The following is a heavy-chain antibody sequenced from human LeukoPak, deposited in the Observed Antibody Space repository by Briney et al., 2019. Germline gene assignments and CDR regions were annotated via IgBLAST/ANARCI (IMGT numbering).Heavy chain of an antibody. V-gene: IGHV3-9*01. D-gene: IGHD3-22*01. CDR3: AKGFMSYYYDSSCYLDH. Sequence: GGSLRLSCSASRFTFEEFAMHWVRQAPGKGLEWVSGISWNSNSVGYADSVKNRFTLSRDNANNALHLEMNSLRDEDTAVYYCAKGFMSYYYDSSCYLDHWGQGTLVIVSS. J-gene: IGHJ4*01. CDR1: RFTFEEFA. CDR2: ISWNSNSV.